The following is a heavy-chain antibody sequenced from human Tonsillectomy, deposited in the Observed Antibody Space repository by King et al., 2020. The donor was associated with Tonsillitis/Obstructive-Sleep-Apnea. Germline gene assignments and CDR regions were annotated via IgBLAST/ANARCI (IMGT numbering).Heavy chain of an antibody. V-gene: IGHV3-15*01. CDR2: IKSQTEGGTT. D-gene: IGHD3-3*01. CDR1: GFSFSNAW. J-gene: IGHJ4*02. CDR3: TTVDVWSGSFDC. Sequence: VQLVQTGGGLVKPGGSLRLSCAAAGFSFSNAWMSCVRQAPGRGREWVGRIKSQTEGGTTDYAAPVKGRFTVSRDASKTTLYLQMNSLKTEDTAVYFCTTVDVWSGSFDCWGQGTPVTVSS.